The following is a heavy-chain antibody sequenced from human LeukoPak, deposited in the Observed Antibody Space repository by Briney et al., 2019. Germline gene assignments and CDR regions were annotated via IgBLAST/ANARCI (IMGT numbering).Heavy chain of an antibody. V-gene: IGHV4-61*01. J-gene: IGHJ6*03. Sequence: PSETLSLTCTVSGYSISSGYYWSWIRQPPGKGLEWIGYIYYSGSTNYNPSLKSRVTISVDTSKNQFSLKLSSVTAADTAVYYCARVNYYDSSGYFVYYYYYMDVWGKGTTVTVSS. CDR1: GYSISSGYY. CDR3: ARVNYYDSSGYFVYYYYYMDV. D-gene: IGHD3-22*01. CDR2: IYYSGST.